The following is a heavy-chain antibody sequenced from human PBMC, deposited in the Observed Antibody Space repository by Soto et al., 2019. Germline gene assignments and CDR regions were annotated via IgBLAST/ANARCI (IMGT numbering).Heavy chain of an antibody. CDR1: GFTFSSYS. CDR3: ARGYHYYDSSGYDKWDAFDI. CDR2: ISSSSSYI. V-gene: IGHV3-21*01. D-gene: IGHD3-22*01. Sequence: EVQLVESGGGLVKPGGSLRLSCAASGFTFSSYSMNWVRQAPGKGLEWVSSISSSSSYIYYADSVKGRSTTSRDNAKNSXYXQMNSLRAEDTAVYYCARGYHYYDSSGYDKWDAFDIWGQGTMVTVSS. J-gene: IGHJ3*02.